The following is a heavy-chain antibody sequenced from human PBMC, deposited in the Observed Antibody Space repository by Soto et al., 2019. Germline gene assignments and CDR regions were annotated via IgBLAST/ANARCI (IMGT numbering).Heavy chain of an antibody. J-gene: IGHJ6*02. CDR2: INHSGST. D-gene: IGHD3-3*01. V-gene: IGHV4-34*01. CDR3: ARGPFYYDFWSGYPRGDYYCMDV. CDR1: GGSFSGYY. Sequence: SATLSLTCAVYGGSFSGYYWSWIRQPPGKGLEWIGEINHSGSTNYNPSLKSRVTISVDTSKNQFSLKLSSVTAADTAVYYCARGPFYYDFWSGYPRGDYYCMDVWGQGTTVTVSS.